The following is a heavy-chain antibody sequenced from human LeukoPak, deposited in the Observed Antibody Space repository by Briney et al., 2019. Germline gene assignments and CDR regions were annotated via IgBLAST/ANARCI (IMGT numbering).Heavy chain of an antibody. CDR3: ARMGYVWGSYRYPFDY. V-gene: IGHV4-39*07. Sequence: SETLSLTCTVSGGSISSSSYYWGWIRQPPGKGLEWIGEINHSGSTNYNPSLKSRVTISVDTSKNQFSLKLSSVTAADTAVYYCARMGYVWGSYRYPFDYWGQGTLVTVSS. D-gene: IGHD3-16*02. CDR1: GGSISSSSYY. J-gene: IGHJ4*02. CDR2: INHSGST.